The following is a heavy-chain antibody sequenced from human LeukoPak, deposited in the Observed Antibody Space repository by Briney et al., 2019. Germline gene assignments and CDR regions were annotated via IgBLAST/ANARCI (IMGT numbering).Heavy chain of an antibody. D-gene: IGHD6-13*01. J-gene: IGHJ4*02. CDR1: GFSFSTHS. CDR2: IYNGGST. Sequence: GGSLRLSCAASGFSFSTHSMNWVRQAPGKGLEWVSVIYNGGSTYYADSVKGRFTISRDNSKNTLYLQMNSLRAEDTAVYYCARDLSSWYNYWGQGTLVTVSS. CDR3: ARDLSSWYNY. V-gene: IGHV3-66*01.